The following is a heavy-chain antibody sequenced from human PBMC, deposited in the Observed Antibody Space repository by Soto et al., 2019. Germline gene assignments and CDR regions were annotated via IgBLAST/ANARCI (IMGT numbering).Heavy chain of an antibody. D-gene: IGHD2-2*01. CDR3: ARVHRSCSAPIY. CDR2: ISSSGSTM. J-gene: IGHJ4*02. V-gene: IGHV3-48*03. Sequence: PGGSLRLSWVGSVFTFSSYEMNLVRQAPGKGLEWISYISSSGSTMYYADSVKGRFTISRDNAKNSMYRQMNSRRAEDTAVYYCARVHRSCSAPIYWGQGTLVTVSS. CDR1: VFTFSSYE.